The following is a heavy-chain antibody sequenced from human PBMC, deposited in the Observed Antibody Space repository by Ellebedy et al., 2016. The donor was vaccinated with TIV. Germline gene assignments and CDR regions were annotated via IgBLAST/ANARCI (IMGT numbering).Heavy chain of an antibody. D-gene: IGHD4-17*01. CDR3: TRSIDGYGDFDY. V-gene: IGHV4-38-2*02. CDR1: GASISSGPY. Sequence: MPSETLSLTCTVSGASISSGPYWGWIRQPPGKGLEWIGTIHYGGTTYNNPSLKSRVSISVDTSKNHFSLKLTSATAADTAMYYCTRSIDGYGDFDYWGRGTLVTVSS. CDR2: IHYGGTT. J-gene: IGHJ4*02.